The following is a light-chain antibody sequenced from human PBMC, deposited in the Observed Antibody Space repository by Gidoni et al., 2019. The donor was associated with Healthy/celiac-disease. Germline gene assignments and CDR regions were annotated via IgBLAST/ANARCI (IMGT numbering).Light chain of an antibody. CDR3: QQYGSSSLT. J-gene: IGKJ4*01. V-gene: IGKV3-20*01. CDR1: QSVSSSY. CDR2: GAS. Sequence: EIVLTPSPGTLSLSPGERATLSCRASQSVSSSYLAWYQQKPGQAPRLLIYGASSRATGIPDRFSGSGPGTDFTLTISRLEPEDFAVYYCQQYGSSSLTFGGGTKVEIK.